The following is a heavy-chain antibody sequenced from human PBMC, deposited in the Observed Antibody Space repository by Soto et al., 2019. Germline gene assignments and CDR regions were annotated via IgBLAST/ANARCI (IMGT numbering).Heavy chain of an antibody. CDR2: IDHNGIT. J-gene: IGHJ6*02. CDR3: VRLNRDYYYYGMDV. V-gene: IGHV4-4*02. Sequence: SSETLSLTCAVSGDSISNSKWWTWVRQTPEKGLEWIGKIDHNGITNYNPSLESRVTILKDNSKNQLSLKLSSVTGADSAVYYCVRLNRDYYYYGMDVWGQGATVTVSS. CDR1: GDSISNSKW.